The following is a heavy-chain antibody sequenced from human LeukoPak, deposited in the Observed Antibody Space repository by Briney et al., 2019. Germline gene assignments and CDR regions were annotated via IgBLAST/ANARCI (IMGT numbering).Heavy chain of an antibody. D-gene: IGHD6-13*01. V-gene: IGHV4-59*12. CDR1: GGSISSYY. CDR2: IYYSGST. J-gene: IGHJ4*02. CDR3: AKDPGIAAAGTDLIDF. Sequence: SETLSLTCTVSGGSISSYYWSWIRQPPGKGLEWIGYIYYSGSTNYNPSLKSRVTISVDTSKNQFSLKLSSVTAADTAVYYCAKDPGIAAAGTDLIDFWGQGTLVTVSS.